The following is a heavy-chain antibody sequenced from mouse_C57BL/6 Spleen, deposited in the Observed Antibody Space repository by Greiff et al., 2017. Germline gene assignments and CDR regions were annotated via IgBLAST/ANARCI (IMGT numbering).Heavy chain of an antibody. D-gene: IGHD3-2*02. V-gene: IGHV3-8*01. CDR2: ISYSGIT. CDR3: ARYPAQAPYYAMDY. J-gene: IGHJ4*01. CDR1: GYSITSDY. Sequence: VQLKQSGPGLAKPSQTLSLTCSVTGYSITSDYWNLIRKFPGNKLEYMRYISYSGITYYTPSLKSRLSITRDTSKNPYYLQLNSGTTEDTAPYYCARYPAQAPYYAMDYWGQGTSVTVSS.